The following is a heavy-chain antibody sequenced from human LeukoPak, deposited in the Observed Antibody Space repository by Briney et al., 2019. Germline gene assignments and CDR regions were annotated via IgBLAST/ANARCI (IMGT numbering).Heavy chain of an antibody. CDR1: GFTFSSYG. D-gene: IGHD2-21*02. J-gene: IGHJ4*02. CDR3: AKDKDCGGDCYPLDY. Sequence: PGGSLRLSCAASGFTFSSYGTHWVRQAPGKGLEWVAVLSYDGSNKYYADSVKGRFTISRDNSKNTLYLQMNSLRAEDTAVYYCAKDKDCGGDCYPLDYWGQGTLVTVSS. CDR2: LSYDGSNK. V-gene: IGHV3-30*18.